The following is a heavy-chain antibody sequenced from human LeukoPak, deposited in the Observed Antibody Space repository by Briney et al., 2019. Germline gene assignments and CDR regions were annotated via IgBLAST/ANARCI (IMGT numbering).Heavy chain of an antibody. J-gene: IGHJ3*02. CDR3: ARVLTRPHYYDSSGYFQSRAFDI. V-gene: IGHV4-34*01. CDR2: INHSGST. CDR1: GGSFSGYY. Sequence: SETLSPTCAVYGGSFSGYYWSWIRQPPGKGLEWIGEINHSGSTNYNPSLKSRVTISVDTSKNQFSLKLSSVTAADTAVYYCARVLTRPHYYDSSGYFQSRAFDIWGQGTMVTVSS. D-gene: IGHD3-22*01.